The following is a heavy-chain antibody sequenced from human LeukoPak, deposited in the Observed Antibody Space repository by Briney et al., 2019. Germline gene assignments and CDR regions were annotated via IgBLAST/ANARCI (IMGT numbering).Heavy chain of an antibody. CDR1: GYTFTGYY. Sequence: ASVKVSCKASGYTFTGYYTHWVRQAPGQGLEWMGWINPNSGGTNYAQKFQGRVTMTRDTSISTAYMELSRLRSDDTAVYYCARVDVGAAGTLGRGDYYYGMDVWGQGTTVTVSS. J-gene: IGHJ6*02. CDR3: ARVDVGAAGTLGRGDYYYGMDV. CDR2: INPNSGGT. V-gene: IGHV1-2*02. D-gene: IGHD6-13*01.